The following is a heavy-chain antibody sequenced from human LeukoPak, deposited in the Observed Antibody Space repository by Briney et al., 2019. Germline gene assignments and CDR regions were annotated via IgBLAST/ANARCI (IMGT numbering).Heavy chain of an antibody. J-gene: IGHJ4*02. V-gene: IGHV4-34*01. CDR1: GGSFSGYY. CDR2: INHSGST. Sequence: SETLSLTCAVYGGSFSGYYWSWIRQPPGKGLEWIGEINHSGSTNYNPSLKSRVTISVDTSKNQFSLKLSSVTAADTAVYYCARGRGSYFDYWGQGTLVTVSP. D-gene: IGHD5-12*01. CDR3: ARGRGSYFDY.